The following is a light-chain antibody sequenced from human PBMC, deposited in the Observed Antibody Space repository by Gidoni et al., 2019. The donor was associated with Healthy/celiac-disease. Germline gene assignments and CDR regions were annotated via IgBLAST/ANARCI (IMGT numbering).Light chain of an antibody. CDR2: GAS. Sequence: DIVLTQSPGTLSLSPGERATLSCRASQIVSSSYLAWYQQKPGQAPRLLIYGASSRATGLPDRFSGSGSGTDFTLTISRLEPEDFAVYYCQQYGSSPLTFGGGTKVEIK. J-gene: IGKJ4*01. CDR1: QIVSSSY. CDR3: QQYGSSPLT. V-gene: IGKV3-20*01.